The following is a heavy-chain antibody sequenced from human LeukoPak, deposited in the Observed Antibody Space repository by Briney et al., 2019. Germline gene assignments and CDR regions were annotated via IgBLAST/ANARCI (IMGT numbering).Heavy chain of an antibody. CDR2: IYSGGST. CDR1: GFTFSSNY. CDR3: ARGRPYYDFWSGHYYYYGMDV. Sequence: GGSLRLSCAASGFTFSSNYMSWVRQAPGKGLEWVSVIYSGGSTYYADSVKGRFTISRHNSKNTLYLQMNSLRAEDTAVYYCARGRPYYDFWSGHYYYYGMDVWGQGTTVTVSS. J-gene: IGHJ6*02. V-gene: IGHV3-53*04. D-gene: IGHD3-3*01.